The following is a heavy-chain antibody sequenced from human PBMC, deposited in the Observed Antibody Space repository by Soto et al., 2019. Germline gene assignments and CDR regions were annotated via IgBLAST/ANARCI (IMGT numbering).Heavy chain of an antibody. J-gene: IGHJ5*02. D-gene: IGHD2-15*01. V-gene: IGHV4-59*05. Sequence: PSETLSLTCTVSGGSISGYYWSWLRQPPGKGLEWIGSIYYSGSTYYNPSLKSRVTISVDTSKNQFSLKLSSVTAADTAVYYCVRVRGPPLRFDPWGHGTLVTVS. CDR1: GGSISGYY. CDR3: VRVRGPPLRFDP. CDR2: IYYSGST.